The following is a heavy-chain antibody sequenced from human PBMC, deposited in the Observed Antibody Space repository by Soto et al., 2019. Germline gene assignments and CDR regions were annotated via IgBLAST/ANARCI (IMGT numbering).Heavy chain of an antibody. D-gene: IGHD2-15*01. J-gene: IGHJ5*02. CDR2: IIPIFGTA. CDR1: GGTFSNYA. V-gene: IGHV1-69*15. CDR3: AKDGGREGYFGNWFDP. Sequence: QFQLVQSGAEVKKPGSSVKVSCKASGGTFSNYAITWVRQAPGQGLESLGRIIPIFGTANYAQKFQGRVTITADESTTTAYMELSSLRSDDTAVYYCAKDGGREGYFGNWFDPWGQGTLVTVSS.